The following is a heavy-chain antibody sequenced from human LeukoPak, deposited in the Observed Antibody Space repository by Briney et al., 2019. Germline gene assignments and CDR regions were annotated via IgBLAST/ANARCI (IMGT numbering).Heavy chain of an antibody. J-gene: IGHJ6*03. CDR3: ARAANYYGSGSYWYYYYMDV. CDR2: IYHSGST. CDR1: GYSISSGYY. Sequence: SETLSLTCAVSGYSISSGYYWGWIRQPPGKGLEWIGSIYHSGSTYYNPSLKSRVTISVDTSKNQFSLKLSSVTAADTAVYYCARAANYYGSGSYWYYYYMDVWGKGTTVTVSS. V-gene: IGHV4-38-2*01. D-gene: IGHD3-10*01.